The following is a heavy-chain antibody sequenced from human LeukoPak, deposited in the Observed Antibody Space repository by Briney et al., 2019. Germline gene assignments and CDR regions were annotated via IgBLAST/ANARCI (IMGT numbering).Heavy chain of an antibody. V-gene: IGHV1-8*01. CDR1: GYTFTSYD. D-gene: IGHD3-3*01. CDR3: ARGRGGNTIFGVVISPDNGMDV. CDR2: MNPNSGNT. Sequence: ASVKVSCKASGYTFTSYDINWVRQATGQGLEWMGWMNPNSGNTGYAQKFQGRVTMTRNTSISTAYMELSSLRSEDTAVYYCARGRGGNTIFGVVISPDNGMDVWGQGTTVTVSS. J-gene: IGHJ6*02.